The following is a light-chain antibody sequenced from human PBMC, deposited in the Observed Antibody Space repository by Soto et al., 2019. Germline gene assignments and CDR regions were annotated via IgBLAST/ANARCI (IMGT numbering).Light chain of an antibody. J-gene: IGKJ2*01. Sequence: EIVLTQSPATLSLSPGERATLSCRASQSVSSSLAWYQQKSGQGPRLLIYDASNRATGIPARFSGSGSGTDFTLTISSLEPEDFAVYYCHQRANWPPTFGQGTRLEIE. CDR1: QSVSSS. CDR3: HQRANWPPT. V-gene: IGKV3-11*01. CDR2: DAS.